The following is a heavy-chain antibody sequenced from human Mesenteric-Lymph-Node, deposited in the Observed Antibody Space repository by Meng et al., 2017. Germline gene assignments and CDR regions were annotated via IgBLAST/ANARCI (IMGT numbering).Heavy chain of an antibody. CDR1: GYTLTELS. J-gene: IGHJ3*02. V-gene: IGHV1-24*01. CDR3: ARARVDTRNIGRDDAFDI. Sequence: ASVKVSCKVSGYTLTELSMHWVRQAPGKGLEWMGGFDPEDGETIYAQKFQGRVTMTEDTSTDTAYMELSSLRSEDTAMYYCARARVDTRNIGRDDAFDIWGQGTMVTVSS. D-gene: IGHD5-18*01. CDR2: FDPEDGET.